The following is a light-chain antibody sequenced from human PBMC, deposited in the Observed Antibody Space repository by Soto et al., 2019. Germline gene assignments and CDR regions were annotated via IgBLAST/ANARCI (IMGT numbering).Light chain of an antibody. Sequence: EIVLTQSPGTLSLSPGERATLSCRASQSVSSSYLAWYQQKLGQTPRPLIYVASNRATGIPDRFSGSGSGTAFTLTISRLEPEDIAVYYCQQYGSLPITFGQGTRLEIK. CDR2: VAS. CDR1: QSVSSSY. V-gene: IGKV3-20*01. CDR3: QQYGSLPIT. J-gene: IGKJ5*01.